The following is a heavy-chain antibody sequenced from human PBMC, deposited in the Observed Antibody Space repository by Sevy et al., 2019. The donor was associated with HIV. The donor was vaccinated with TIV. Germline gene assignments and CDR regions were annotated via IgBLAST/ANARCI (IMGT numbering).Heavy chain of an antibody. D-gene: IGHD2-15*01. Sequence: GGSLRLSCAASGFTVSSNYMSWVRQAPGKGLHWVSVIYSGGTTYYADSVKGRFTISRDKSKNTLYLQMNSLRAEDTAVYYCAGGGKRGGYYFDYWGQGTLVTVSS. CDR1: GFTVSSNY. V-gene: IGHV3-53*01. J-gene: IGHJ4*02. CDR3: AGGGKRGGYYFDY. CDR2: IYSGGTT.